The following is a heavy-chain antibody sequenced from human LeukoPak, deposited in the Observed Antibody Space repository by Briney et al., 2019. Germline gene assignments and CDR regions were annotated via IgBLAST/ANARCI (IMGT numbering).Heavy chain of an antibody. CDR3: GKDVKFNRLNYFDY. CDR1: GYTFTSYY. Sequence: ASVKVSCKASGYTFTSYYMHWVRQAPGQGLEWMGIINPSGGSTSYAQKFQGRVTMTRDMSTSTVYMELSSLRAEDTALYYCGKDVKFNRLNYFDYWGQGTLVTVSS. V-gene: IGHV1-46*01. CDR2: INPSGGST. D-gene: IGHD6-25*01. J-gene: IGHJ4*02.